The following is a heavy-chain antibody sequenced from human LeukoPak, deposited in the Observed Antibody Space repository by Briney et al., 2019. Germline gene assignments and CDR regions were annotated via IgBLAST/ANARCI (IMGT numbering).Heavy chain of an antibody. V-gene: IGHV3-21*01. CDR1: GFTVSSNY. D-gene: IGHD5-18*01. CDR2: ISSSSSYI. J-gene: IGHJ4*02. Sequence: GGSLRLSCAASGFTVSSNYMSWVRQAPGKGLEWVSSISSSSSYIYYADSVKGRFTISRDNAKNSLYLQMNSLRAEDTAVYYCARVGGRGGYSYGWDYFDYWGQGTLVTVSS. CDR3: ARVGGRGGYSYGWDYFDY.